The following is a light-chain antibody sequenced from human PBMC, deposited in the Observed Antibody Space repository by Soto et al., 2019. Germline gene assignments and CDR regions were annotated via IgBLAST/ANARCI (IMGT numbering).Light chain of an antibody. CDR2: EDN. Sequence: NFMLTQPHSVSESPGKTVTISCTRSSGRIASNYVQWYQQRPGSSPIIVIYEDNQRPSGVPDRFSGSVDSSSNSASLIISGLKTEDVADYYCQSYDSNNVIFGGGTKLTVL. CDR1: SGRIASNY. CDR3: QSYDSNNVI. J-gene: IGLJ2*01. V-gene: IGLV6-57*01.